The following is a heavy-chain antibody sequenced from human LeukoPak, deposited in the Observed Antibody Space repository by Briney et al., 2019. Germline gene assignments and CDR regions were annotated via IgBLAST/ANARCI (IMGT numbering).Heavy chain of an antibody. CDR1: GFTFSSYA. J-gene: IGHJ4*02. Sequence: GGSLRLSCAASGFTFSSYAMSWVRQAPEKGLEWVPTISGSGGGTYYADSVKGRFTISRDNSKNTVYLQMNSLRAEDTAVYYCVLSHSYGYHFDYWGQGTLVTVSS. D-gene: IGHD5-18*01. CDR3: VLSHSYGYHFDY. V-gene: IGHV3-23*01. CDR2: ISGSGGGT.